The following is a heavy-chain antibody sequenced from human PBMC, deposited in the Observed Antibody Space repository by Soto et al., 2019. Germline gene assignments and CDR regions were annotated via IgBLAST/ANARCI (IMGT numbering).Heavy chain of an antibody. Sequence: QLQLQESGPGLVKPSETLSLTCTVSGGSISSSSYYWGWIRQPPGKGLEWIGSIYYSGSTYYNPSLKSRVTISVDTSKNQFSLKLSSVTAADTAVYYCARLLGYDILTGYYDYWGQGTLVTVSS. CDR3: ARLLGYDILTGYYDY. CDR2: IYYSGST. CDR1: GGSISSSSYY. D-gene: IGHD3-9*01. J-gene: IGHJ4*02. V-gene: IGHV4-39*01.